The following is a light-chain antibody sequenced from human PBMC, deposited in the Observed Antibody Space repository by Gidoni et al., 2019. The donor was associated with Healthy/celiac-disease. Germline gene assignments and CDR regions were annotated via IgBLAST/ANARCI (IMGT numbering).Light chain of an antibody. V-gene: IGKV3-15*01. CDR1: QSVSSN. CDR3: QQYNNWPGGA. CDR2: GAS. J-gene: IGKJ1*01. Sequence: EIVMTQSPATLSVSPGERATLSCRASQSVSSNLAWYQQKPGQAPRLLIYGASTRATGIPARFSGSGSGTEFTLTISSLQSEDFAVYYCQQYNNWPGGAFXQXTKVXIK.